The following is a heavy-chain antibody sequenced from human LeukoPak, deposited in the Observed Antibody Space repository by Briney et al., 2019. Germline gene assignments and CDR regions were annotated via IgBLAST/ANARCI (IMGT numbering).Heavy chain of an antibody. J-gene: IGHJ4*02. CDR2: XWYDGSNK. D-gene: IGHD3-22*01. CDR1: GFXFSXYX. V-gene: IGHV3-33*01. CDR3: AGDPNYYYDSSGYPSGDY. Sequence: PGRSLRLSCAASGFXFSXYXXXWVXXAPGKXXEWVAXXWYDGSNKYYADSVKGRFTISRDNSKNTLYLQMNSLRAEDTAVYYCAGDPNYYYDSSGYPSGDYWGQGTLVTVSS.